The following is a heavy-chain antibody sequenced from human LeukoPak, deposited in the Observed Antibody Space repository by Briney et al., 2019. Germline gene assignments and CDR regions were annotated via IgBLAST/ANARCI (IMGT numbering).Heavy chain of an antibody. Sequence: PSETLSLTCTVSGGSISSGSYYWSWIRQPPGKGLEWIGEINHSGRTNYKPSLKSRATISVDTSKNQFSLTLSSVTAADTGVYYCARVDYGDYSKDFDYWGQGTLVTVAS. D-gene: IGHD4-17*01. V-gene: IGHV4-39*07. CDR3: ARVDYGDYSKDFDY. J-gene: IGHJ4*02. CDR1: GGSISSGSYY. CDR2: INHSGRT.